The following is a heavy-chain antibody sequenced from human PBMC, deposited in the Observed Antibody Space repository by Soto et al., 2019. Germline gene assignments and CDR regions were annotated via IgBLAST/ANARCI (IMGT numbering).Heavy chain of an antibody. CDR1: GFSLTTREVG. V-gene: IGHV2-5*02. J-gene: IGHJ4*02. CDR3: AHRVLRTVFGLVTTTAIYFDF. D-gene: IGHD3-3*01. Sequence: QITLNESGPTLVKPTQTLTLTCTFSGFSLTTREVGVAWIRQSPGKAPEWLALIYWDDDKRYSPSLKSRLTITKDTSKNQVVLTMANLDPADTATYYCAHRVLRTVFGLVTTTAIYFDFWGQGTPVAVSS. CDR2: IYWDDDK.